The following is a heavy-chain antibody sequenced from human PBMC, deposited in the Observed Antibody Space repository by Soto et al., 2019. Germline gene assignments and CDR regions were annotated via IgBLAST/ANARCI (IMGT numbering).Heavy chain of an antibody. CDR3: VRSYDF. CDR2: IKEDGSER. V-gene: IGHV3-7*05. Sequence: PGGSLRLSCAASGFTLSSAWMTWVRQAPGKGLEWVANIKEDGSERYYVHSVEVRFTVSRDNAKNSLYLQMDSLRAEDTAIYYCVRSYDFWGQGTQVTVSS. CDR1: GFTLSSAW. J-gene: IGHJ4*02.